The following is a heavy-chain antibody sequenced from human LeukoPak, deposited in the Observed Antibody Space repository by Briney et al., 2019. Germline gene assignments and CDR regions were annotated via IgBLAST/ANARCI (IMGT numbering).Heavy chain of an antibody. D-gene: IGHD1-26*01. J-gene: IGHJ4*02. CDR3: ARGSDSQRYRFYY. Sequence: SETLSLTCTVSGGSISSYYWSWIRQPPGKGLEWIGYIYYSGSTNYNPSLESRVTISVDTSKNQFSLKLSSVAAADTAVYYCARGSDSQRYRFYYWGQGTLVTVSS. CDR2: IYYSGST. CDR1: GGSISSYY. V-gene: IGHV4-59*01.